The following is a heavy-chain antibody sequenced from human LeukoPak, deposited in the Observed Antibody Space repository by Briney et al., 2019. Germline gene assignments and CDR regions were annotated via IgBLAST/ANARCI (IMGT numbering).Heavy chain of an antibody. V-gene: IGHV4-38-2*02. CDR3: ARTQGRYYFDY. Sequence: SETLSLTCTVSGYSISSGFYWAWIRQPPGKGLEWIGNIYPSGNTYYTPSLQSRVTISLDTSTNQFSLKLSSVTAADTAVYYCARTQGRYYFDYWGQGTLVTVSS. CDR2: IYPSGNT. D-gene: IGHD4-17*01. J-gene: IGHJ4*02. CDR1: GYSISSGFY.